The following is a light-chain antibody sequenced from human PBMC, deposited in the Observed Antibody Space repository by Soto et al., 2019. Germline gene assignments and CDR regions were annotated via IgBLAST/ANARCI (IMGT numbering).Light chain of an antibody. Sequence: DIQMTQSPSSLSASAGDRVTITCQASQDISNHLNWYQQKAGKAPKLLINDASILEAGVPSRFSGSGAGTDFTLTISSLQPEDIATYYCQQYVNALTFGGGTKVEIK. CDR2: DAS. V-gene: IGKV1-33*01. J-gene: IGKJ4*01. CDR3: QQYVNALT. CDR1: QDISNH.